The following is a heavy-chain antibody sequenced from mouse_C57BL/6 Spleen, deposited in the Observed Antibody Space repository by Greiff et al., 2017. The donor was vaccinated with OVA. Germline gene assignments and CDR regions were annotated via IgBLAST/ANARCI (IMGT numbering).Heavy chain of an antibody. J-gene: IGHJ2*01. V-gene: IGHV1-69*01. CDR1: GYTFTSYW. D-gene: IGHD1-1*01. Sequence: QVQLKQPGAELVMPGASVKLSCKASGYTFTSYWMHWVKQRPGQGLEWIGEIDPSDSYTNYNQKFKGKFTLTVDKSSSTAYMQLSSLTSEDSAVYYCARRDGSPFDYWGQGTTLTVSS. CDR2: IDPSDSYT. CDR3: ARRDGSPFDY.